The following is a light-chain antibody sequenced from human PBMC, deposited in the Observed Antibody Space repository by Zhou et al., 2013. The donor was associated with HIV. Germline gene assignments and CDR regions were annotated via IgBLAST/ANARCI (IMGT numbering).Light chain of an antibody. CDR2: DTS. J-gene: IGKJ4*01. CDR3: QQYDTSGGLLT. CDR1: QSISSY. V-gene: IGKV3-11*01. Sequence: EIVLTQSPATLSLSPGERATLSCRASQSISSYLAWYQQKPGQAPRLLIYDTSNRATGIPARFSGSGAGTDFTLTISRLEPEDFAVYYCQQYDTSGGLLTFGGGTKVEIK.